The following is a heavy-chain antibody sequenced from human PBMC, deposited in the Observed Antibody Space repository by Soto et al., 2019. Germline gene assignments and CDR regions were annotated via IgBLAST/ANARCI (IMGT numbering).Heavy chain of an antibody. J-gene: IGHJ6*02. V-gene: IGHV3-15*07. CDR2: IKSKGGGGTA. CDR3: XXXQDFYYGRAV. CDR1: GFSFSPAW. D-gene: IGHD6-13*01. Sequence: EVQLVESGGGLVTPGGSLTLSCAASGFSFSPAWMNWVRQAPGKGLEWVGLIKSKGGGGTADYAAPVKGRFIISRDDSKNTIYXXXNXXKXXXXXXXXXXXXQDFYYGRAVWGQGTTVTVSS.